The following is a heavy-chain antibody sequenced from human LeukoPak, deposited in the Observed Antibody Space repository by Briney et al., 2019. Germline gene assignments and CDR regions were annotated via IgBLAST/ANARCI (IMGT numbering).Heavy chain of an antibody. CDR1: GYTFTSYG. Sequence: VSVKVSCKASGYTFTSYGISWVRQAPGQGPEWMGWISAYNGNTNYAQKLQGRVTMTTDTSTSTAYMELRSLRSDDTAVYYCARDQLTYCGGDCYPDYWGQGTLVTVSS. CDR3: ARDQLTYCGGDCYPDY. J-gene: IGHJ4*02. CDR2: ISAYNGNT. V-gene: IGHV1-18*01. D-gene: IGHD2-21*02.